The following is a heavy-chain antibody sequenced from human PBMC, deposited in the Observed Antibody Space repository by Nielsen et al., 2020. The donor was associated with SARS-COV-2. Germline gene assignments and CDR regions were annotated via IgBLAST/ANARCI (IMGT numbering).Heavy chain of an antibody. CDR3: ARASRFGNSWYFDY. D-gene: IGHD6-13*01. CDR1: GGSFSDSY. J-gene: IGHJ4*02. CDR2: IYTSGST. V-gene: IGHV4-59*10. Sequence: SETLSLTCAVYGGSFSDSYWSWIRQPAGKGLEWIGRIYTSGSTNYNPSLKSRVTISADTSKNQFSLKLSSVTAADTAVYYCARASRFGNSWYFDYWGQGTLVTVSS.